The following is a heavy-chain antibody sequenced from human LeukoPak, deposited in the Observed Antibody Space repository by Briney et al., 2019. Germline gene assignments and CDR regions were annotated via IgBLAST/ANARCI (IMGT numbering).Heavy chain of an antibody. CDR3: ARIEGYCSTISCYRNNYYYYMDV. J-gene: IGHJ6*03. V-gene: IGHV4-39*07. CDR2: IFYSGRT. Sequence: SETLSLTCTVSGGSITSDSHYWGWIRQPPGKGLEWLGSIFYSGRTYYNPSLKSRVTISVDTSKRQFSLKVSSVTAADTAVYYCARIEGYCSTISCYRNNYYYYMDVWGKGTTVSVSS. D-gene: IGHD2-2*01. CDR1: GGSITSDSHY.